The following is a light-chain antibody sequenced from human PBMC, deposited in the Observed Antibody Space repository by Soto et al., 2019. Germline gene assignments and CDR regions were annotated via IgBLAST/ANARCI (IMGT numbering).Light chain of an antibody. V-gene: IGKV4-1*01. CDR1: QSVLYTSNNKNY. Sequence: DIVMTQSPDSLTVPLGGRATINCRSSQSVLYTSNNKNYLAWYQQKPGQSPKLLIYWASTRESGVPDRFSGSGSGTDFTLSISGLQAEDVAVYYCQQYYVSPPTFGQGTKVEIK. J-gene: IGKJ1*01. CDR3: QQYYVSPPT. CDR2: WAS.